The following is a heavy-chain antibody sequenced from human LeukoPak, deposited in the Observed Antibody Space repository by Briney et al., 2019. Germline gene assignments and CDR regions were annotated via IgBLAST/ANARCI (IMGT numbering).Heavy chain of an antibody. CDR3: AKDRWGYSTSTSCTLADY. CDR2: ISGSGGST. Sequence: GGSLRLSCAASGFTFSSYAMSWVRQAPGKGLEWVSAISGSGGSTYYADSVKGRFTISRDNSKNTLYLQMNSLRAEDTAVYYCAKDRWGYSTSTSCTLADYWGQGTLVTVSS. CDR1: GFTFSSYA. D-gene: IGHD2-2*01. J-gene: IGHJ4*02. V-gene: IGHV3-23*01.